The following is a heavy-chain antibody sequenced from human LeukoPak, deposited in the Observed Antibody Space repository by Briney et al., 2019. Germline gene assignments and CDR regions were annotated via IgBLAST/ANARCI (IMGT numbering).Heavy chain of an antibody. CDR2: IYTSGST. CDR1: GGSISSGSYY. CDR3: VRDVGMGGDPSWFDP. Sequence: PSETLSLTCTVSGGSISSGSYYWSWIRQPAGKGLEWIGRIYTSGSTNYNPSLKSRVTISVDTSKNQFSLKLTSVTAADTAIYYCVRDVGMGGDPSWFDPWGQGTLVIVSS. V-gene: IGHV4-61*02. D-gene: IGHD1-26*01. J-gene: IGHJ5*02.